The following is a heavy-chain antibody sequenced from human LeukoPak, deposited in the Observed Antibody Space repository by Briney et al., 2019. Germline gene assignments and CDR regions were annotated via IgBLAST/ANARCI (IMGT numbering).Heavy chain of an antibody. CDR3: ARQDSSGWLFDH. J-gene: IGHJ4*02. Sequence: PSETLSLTCTVSGGSISSYYWSWIRQPPGKGLEWIGYIYYSGSTNYKPSLKSRVTISVDTSKNQFSLKLTSVTAADTAVYYCARQDSSGWLFDHWGQGTLVTVSS. D-gene: IGHD6-19*01. V-gene: IGHV4-59*01. CDR2: IYYSGST. CDR1: GGSISSYY.